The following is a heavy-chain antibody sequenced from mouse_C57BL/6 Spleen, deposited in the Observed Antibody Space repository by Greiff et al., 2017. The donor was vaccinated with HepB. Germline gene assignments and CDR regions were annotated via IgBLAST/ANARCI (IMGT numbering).Heavy chain of an antibody. Sequence: VQLQQSGAELVKPGASVKVSCKASGYTFTSYWMHWVKQRPGQGLEWIGRIHPSDSDTNYNQKFKGKATLTVDKSSSTAYLQRSSLAAEDSSVYYCAIGSLSGNYFDYWGQGTTLTVSS. CDR2: IHPSDSDT. CDR1: GYTFTSYW. J-gene: IGHJ2*01. CDR3: AIGSLSGNYFDY. V-gene: IGHV1-74*01.